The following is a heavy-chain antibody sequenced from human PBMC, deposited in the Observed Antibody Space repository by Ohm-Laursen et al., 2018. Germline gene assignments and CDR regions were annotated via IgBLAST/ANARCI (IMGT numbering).Heavy chain of an antibody. CDR1: GFTFSSFG. CDR3: AKDLVVGANFPFDY. J-gene: IGHJ4*02. D-gene: IGHD1-26*01. V-gene: IGHV3-33*06. Sequence: SLRLSCSASGFTFSSFGMHWVRQAPGKGLEWVAVIWYDGSKKYYADSVKGRFTISRDNSKNTLYLQMNSLRAEDTAVYYCAKDLVVGANFPFDYWGQGTLVTVSS. CDR2: IWYDGSKK.